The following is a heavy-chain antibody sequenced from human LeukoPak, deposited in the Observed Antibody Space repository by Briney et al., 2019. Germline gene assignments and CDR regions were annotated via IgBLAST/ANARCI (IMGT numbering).Heavy chain of an antibody. D-gene: IGHD6-19*01. CDR1: GGSISSYY. CDR2: IYYSGST. V-gene: IGHV4-59*01. J-gene: IGHJ6*03. CDR3: ARIYSSGWYYYYYYMDV. Sequence: SETLSLTCTVSGGSISSYYWSWIRQPPGKGLEWIGYIYYSGSTNHNPSLKSRVTISVDTSKNQFSLKLSSVTAADTAVYYCARIYSSGWYYYYYYMDVWGKGTTVTVSS.